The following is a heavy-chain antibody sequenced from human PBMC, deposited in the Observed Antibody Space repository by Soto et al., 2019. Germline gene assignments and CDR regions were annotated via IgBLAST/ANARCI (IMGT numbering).Heavy chain of an antibody. CDR2: MNPINGAT. Sequence: ASVKVSCKASGFDFTAYDINWVRQASGQGLEWMGWMNPINGATGSARRFQGRVSMTRNTATGTAYLELTSLRSDDSAVYYCGRGPSPRAPAGGTPYYYAMDVWGQGTTVTVSS. CDR1: GFDFTAYD. D-gene: IGHD6-13*01. J-gene: IGHJ6*02. CDR3: GRGPSPRAPAGGTPYYYAMDV. V-gene: IGHV1-8*02.